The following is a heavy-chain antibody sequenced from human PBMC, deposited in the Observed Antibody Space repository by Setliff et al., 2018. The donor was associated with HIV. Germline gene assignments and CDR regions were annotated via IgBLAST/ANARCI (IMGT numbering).Heavy chain of an antibody. Sequence: SETLSLTCTVSGGSISSYYWSWIRQPPGKGLEWIGSISYSENIYYNPSLKSRVTISVDTSKNQFSLKLSSVTAADTAVYYCARGRSRWTYYNYYYMDVWGKGTTVTVSS. D-gene: IGHD6-13*01. CDR3: ARGRSRWTYYNYYYMDV. J-gene: IGHJ6*03. CDR1: GGSISSYY. CDR2: ISYSENI. V-gene: IGHV4-59*08.